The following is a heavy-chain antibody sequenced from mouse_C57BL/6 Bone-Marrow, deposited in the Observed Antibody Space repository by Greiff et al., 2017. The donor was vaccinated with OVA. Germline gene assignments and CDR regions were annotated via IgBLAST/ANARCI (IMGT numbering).Heavy chain of an antibody. CDR1: GFTFSDYY. J-gene: IGHJ2*01. CDR2: INYDGSST. D-gene: IGHD1-1*01. V-gene: IGHV5-16*01. Sequence: EVKLMESEGGLVQPGSSMKLSCTASGFTFSDYYMAWVRQVPEKGLEWVANINYDGSSTYYLDSLKSRFIISRDNAKNILYLQMSSLKSEDTATYYCARALYYYGSSHYFDYWGQGTTLTVSS. CDR3: ARALYYYGSSHYFDY.